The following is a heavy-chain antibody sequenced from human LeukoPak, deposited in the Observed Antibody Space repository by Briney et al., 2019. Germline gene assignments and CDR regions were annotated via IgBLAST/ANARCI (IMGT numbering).Heavy chain of an antibody. CDR3: ARSYYDSSGYSFDYYYYMDV. J-gene: IGHJ6*03. Sequence: GASVKVSCKASGYTFTSYYMHWVRQAPGQGLEWMGVINPSGGSTSYAQKFQGRVTMTRDMSTSTVYMELSSLRSEDTAVYYCARSYYDSSGYSFDYYYYMDVWGKGTTVTISS. V-gene: IGHV1-46*01. D-gene: IGHD3-22*01. CDR1: GYTFTSYY. CDR2: INPSGGST.